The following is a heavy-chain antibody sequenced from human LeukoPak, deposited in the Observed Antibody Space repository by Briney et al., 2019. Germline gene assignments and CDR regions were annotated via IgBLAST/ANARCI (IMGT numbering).Heavy chain of an antibody. CDR1: GGTFSSYA. V-gene: IGHV1-69*13. D-gene: IGHD6-13*01. CDR3: ARAYRPSIAAAGPFDY. CDR2: IIPIFGTA. J-gene: IGHJ4*02. Sequence: SVKVSCKASGGTFSSYAISWVRQAPGQELEWMGGIIPIFGTANYAQKFQGRVTITADESTSTAYMELSSLRSEDTAVYYCARAYRPSIAAAGPFDYWGQGTLVTVSS.